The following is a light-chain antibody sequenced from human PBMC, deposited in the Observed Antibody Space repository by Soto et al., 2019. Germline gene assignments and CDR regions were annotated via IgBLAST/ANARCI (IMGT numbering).Light chain of an antibody. J-gene: IGKJ5*01. CDR2: DAS. CDR3: QQFNNYPFT. V-gene: IGKV1D-13*01. CDR1: QGISSA. Sequence: AIQLTQSPSSLSASVGDRVTITCPASQGISSALAWYQQKPGKAPKLLIYDASSLESGVPSRFSGSGSGTDCTLTISSLQPEDVATYYCQQFNNYPFTFGQGTRLEIK.